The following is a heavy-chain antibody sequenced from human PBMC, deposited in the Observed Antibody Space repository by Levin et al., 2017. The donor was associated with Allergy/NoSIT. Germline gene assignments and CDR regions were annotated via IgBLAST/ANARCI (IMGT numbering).Heavy chain of an antibody. J-gene: IGHJ6*02. CDR3: ARYQIRPCISTSCRNDYYYYGMDV. CDR2: IYYSGST. CDR1: GGSISSGGYY. Sequence: PSETLSLTCTVSGGSISSGGYYWSWIRQHPGKGLEWIGYIYYSGSTYYNPSLKSRVTISVDTSKNQFSLKLSSVTAADTAVYYCARYQIRPCISTSCRNDYYYYGMDVWGQGTTVTVSS. V-gene: IGHV4-31*03. D-gene: IGHD2-2*01.